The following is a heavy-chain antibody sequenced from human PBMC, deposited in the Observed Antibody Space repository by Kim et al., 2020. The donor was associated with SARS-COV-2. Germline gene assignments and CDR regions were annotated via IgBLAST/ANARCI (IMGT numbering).Heavy chain of an antibody. Sequence: IYSPDSGKGRFTIPRATANNEVDLQMNSLRVEDTAVYYCARSGGVSGLFDYWGHGTLVTVSS. J-gene: IGHJ4*01. CDR2: I. D-gene: IGHD3-16*01. CDR3: ARSGGVSGLFDY. V-gene: IGHV3-11*04.